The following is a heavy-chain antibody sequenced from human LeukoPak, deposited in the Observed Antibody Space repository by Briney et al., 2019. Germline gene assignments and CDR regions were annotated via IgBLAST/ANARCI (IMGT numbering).Heavy chain of an antibody. J-gene: IGHJ4*02. D-gene: IGHD5-12*01. V-gene: IGHV4-61*02. Sequence: PSETLSLTCTVSGGSISSSSYSWSWIRQPAGKGLEWIGRIYTSGSTNYNPSLKSRVTMSVDTSKNQFSLKLSSVTAADTAVYYCARGWYSGYDNWGQGTLVTVSS. CDR3: ARGWYSGYDN. CDR2: IYTSGST. CDR1: GGSISSSSYS.